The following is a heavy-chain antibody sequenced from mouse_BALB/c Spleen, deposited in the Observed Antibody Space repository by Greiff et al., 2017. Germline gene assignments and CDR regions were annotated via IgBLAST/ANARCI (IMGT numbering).Heavy chain of an antibody. Sequence: VQLVESGPGLVAPSQSLSITCTVSGFSLPSYGVHWVRQPPGKGLEWLGVRWAGGSTNYNSALMSRLSISKDNSKSQVFLKMNSLQTDDTAMYYCARDDYETFAYWGQGTLVTGSA. CDR3: ARDDYETFAY. V-gene: IGHV2-9*02. D-gene: IGHD2-4*01. CDR1: GFSLPSYG. CDR2: RWAGGST. J-gene: IGHJ3*01.